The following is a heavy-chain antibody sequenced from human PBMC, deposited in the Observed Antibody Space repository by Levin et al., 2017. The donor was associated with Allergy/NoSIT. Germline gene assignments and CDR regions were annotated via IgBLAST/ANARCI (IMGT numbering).Heavy chain of an antibody. Sequence: SETLSLTCTVSGGSISSYYWSWIRQPPGKGLEWIGYIYYSGSTNYNPSLKSRVTISVDTSKNQFSLKLSSVTAADTAVYYCARDFSLGGGYYFDYWGQGTLVTVSS. CDR2: IYYSGST. CDR3: ARDFSLGGGYYFDY. V-gene: IGHV4-59*01. J-gene: IGHJ4*02. CDR1: GGSISSYY. D-gene: IGHD2-15*01.